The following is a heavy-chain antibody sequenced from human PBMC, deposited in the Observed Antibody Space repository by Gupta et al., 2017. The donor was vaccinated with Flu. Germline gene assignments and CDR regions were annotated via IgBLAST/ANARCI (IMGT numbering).Heavy chain of an antibody. Sequence: QLQLQGSGPGLVKPSATLSLTCHVSGGSIRRSAHSWAWIRQSPGKGLDWIAIMFYTGSTYYNPSLKSRVTISVDTSKNQFSLNLSSVTAADTAVYYCARQAAFEVIDYWAQGNLGTVSS. J-gene: IGHJ4*02. D-gene: IGHD6-25*01. V-gene: IGHV4-39*01. CDR3: ARQAAFEVIDY. CDR1: GGSIRRSAHS. CDR2: MFYTGST.